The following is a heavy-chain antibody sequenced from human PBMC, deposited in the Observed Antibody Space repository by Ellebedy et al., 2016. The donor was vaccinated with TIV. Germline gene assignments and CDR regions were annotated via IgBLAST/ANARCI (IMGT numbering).Heavy chain of an antibody. D-gene: IGHD3-22*01. J-gene: IGHJ3*02. CDR1: GVTFINYA. CDR2: LLPLFGTL. CDR3: ARGRRAYDDSYTHHDAFDI. Sequence: SVKVSCKASGVTFINYAFIWVRQAPGQGLEWMGGLLPLFGTLNYAQEFQGRVTIPADESTSTAYMELSSLRSEDTAVYYCARGRRAYDDSYTHHDAFDIWGQGTKVTVSS. V-gene: IGHV1-69*13.